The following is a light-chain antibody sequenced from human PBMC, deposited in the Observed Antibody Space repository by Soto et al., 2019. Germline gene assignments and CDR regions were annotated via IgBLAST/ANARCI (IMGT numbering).Light chain of an antibody. CDR1: QSVSSN. J-gene: IGKJ4*01. Sequence: EIGMKQSPGTLSVSPGEGGTLACRASQSVSSNLAWYQQKPGQAPRLLIYGASTRATGIPARFSGSGSGTDFTLTISSLQSEDFAVYYCQQYNNWPPNFGGGTKVEIK. CDR3: QQYNNWPPN. V-gene: IGKV3-15*01. CDR2: GAS.